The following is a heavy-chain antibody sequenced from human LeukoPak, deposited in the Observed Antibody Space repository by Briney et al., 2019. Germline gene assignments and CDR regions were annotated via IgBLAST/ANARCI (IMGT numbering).Heavy chain of an antibody. J-gene: IGHJ5*02. V-gene: IGHV3-66*01. CDR1: GFTVSSNY. D-gene: IGHD6-13*01. CDR2: IYSGGST. Sequence: GGSLRLSCAASGFTVSSNYVSWVRQAPGKGLEWVSVIYSGGSTYYADSVKGRFTISRDNSKNTLYLQMNSLRAEDTAIYYCAKESPVAATGRSWFDPWGQGTLVTVSS. CDR3: AKESPVAATGRSWFDP.